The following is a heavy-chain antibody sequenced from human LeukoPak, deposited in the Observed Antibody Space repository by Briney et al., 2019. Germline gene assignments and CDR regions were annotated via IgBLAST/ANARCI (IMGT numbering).Heavy chain of an antibody. D-gene: IGHD3-22*01. CDR3: ASGYYDSGGYPPYFDY. CDR1: GFTFSDYY. J-gene: IGHJ4*02. Sequence: GGSLRLSCAASGFTFSDYYMNWIRQAPGKGLEWVSYISSRGSTIYYADSVKGRFTISRDSAKNSLYLQMNSLRAEDTAVYYCASGYYDSGGYPPYFDYWGQGTLVTVSS. V-gene: IGHV3-11*04. CDR2: ISSRGSTI.